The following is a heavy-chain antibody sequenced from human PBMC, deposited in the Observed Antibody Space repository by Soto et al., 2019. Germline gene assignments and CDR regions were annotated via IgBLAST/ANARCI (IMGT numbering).Heavy chain of an antibody. CDR2: IYHSGST. Sequence: SETLSLTCAVSGGSIRSSNWWSWVRQPPGKGLEWIGEIYHSGSTNYNPSLKSRVTISVDKSKNQFSLKLSSVTAADTAVYYCASSTTYNDAFDIWGQGTMVTVSS. V-gene: IGHV4-4*02. CDR3: ASSTTYNDAFDI. CDR1: GGSIRSSNW. J-gene: IGHJ3*02. D-gene: IGHD1-20*01.